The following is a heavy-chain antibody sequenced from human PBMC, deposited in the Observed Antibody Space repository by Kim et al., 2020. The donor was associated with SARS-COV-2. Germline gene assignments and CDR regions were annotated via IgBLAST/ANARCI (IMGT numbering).Heavy chain of an antibody. V-gene: IGHV3-66*01. J-gene: IGHJ2*01. D-gene: IGHD5-18*01. Sequence: DSVKGRCTIYRDNSKNTLYLQMNSLRAEDTAVYYCARVGYSYVPYWYCDLWGRGTLVTVSS. CDR3: ARVGYSYVPYWYCDL.